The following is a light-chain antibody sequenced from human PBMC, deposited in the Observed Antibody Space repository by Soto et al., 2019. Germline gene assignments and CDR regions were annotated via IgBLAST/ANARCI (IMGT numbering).Light chain of an antibody. CDR2: VNSDGSH. J-gene: IGLJ2*01. V-gene: IGLV4-69*01. Sequence: QSVLTQSPSASASLGASVKLTCTLSSGHRTYAIAWHQQQPEKGPRFLMKVNSDGSHRQGDGIPDRFSGSSSGAERYLTISSLQSEDEADYYCQTWGTGIHVVFGGGTKLTVL. CDR1: SGHRTYA. CDR3: QTWGTGIHVV.